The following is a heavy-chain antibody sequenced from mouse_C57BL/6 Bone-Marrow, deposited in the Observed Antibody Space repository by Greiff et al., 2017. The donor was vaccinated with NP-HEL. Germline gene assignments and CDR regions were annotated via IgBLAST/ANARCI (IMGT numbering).Heavy chain of an antibody. CDR2: IDPSDSET. V-gene: IGHV1-52*01. CDR3: ARGGYSNPWFAY. D-gene: IGHD2-5*01. CDR1: GYTFTSYW. Sequence: VQLQQPGAELVRPGSSVKLSCKASGYTFTSYWMHWVKQRPIQGLEWIGSIDPSDSETHYNQKFKDKATLTVDKSSSTAYMQLSSLTSEDSAVYYCARGGYSNPWFAYWGQGTLVTVSA. J-gene: IGHJ3*01.